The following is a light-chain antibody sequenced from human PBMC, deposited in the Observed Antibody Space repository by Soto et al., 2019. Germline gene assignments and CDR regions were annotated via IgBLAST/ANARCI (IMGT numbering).Light chain of an antibody. CDR1: SSDIGAYNY. V-gene: IGLV2-14*01. CDR2: EVN. J-gene: IGLJ1*01. CDR3: CSYTTNSTYV. Sequence: QSVLTQPASVSWSPGQSITISCTGTSSDIGAYNYVSWYQQHPGKAPKLMIYEVNNRPSGISNRFSGSKSGDTASLTISGLHTEDEADYYCCSYTTNSTYVFGTGTKVTVL.